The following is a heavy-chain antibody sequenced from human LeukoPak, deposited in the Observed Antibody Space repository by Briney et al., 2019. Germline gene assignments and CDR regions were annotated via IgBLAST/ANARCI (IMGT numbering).Heavy chain of an antibody. V-gene: IGHV1-24*01. CDR3: AGAGINYFYMDV. CDR2: FDPESGET. D-gene: IGHD6-19*01. J-gene: IGHJ6*03. CDR1: GYTLIELS. Sequence: ASVKVSCKVSGYTLIELSMHWVRQVPGKGLEWVGGFDPESGETIYAQKFQGRVTMTEDTSTDTAYMDLSGLRSEDTAVYYCAGAGINYFYMDVWGKGTTVTVSS.